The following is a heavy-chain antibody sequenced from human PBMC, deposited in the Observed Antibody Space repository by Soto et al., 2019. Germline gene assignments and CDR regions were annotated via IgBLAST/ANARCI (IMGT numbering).Heavy chain of an antibody. CDR2: VSGSGGST. V-gene: IGHV3-23*01. CDR1: GFTFSSCA. Sequence: EVQLLESGGGLVQPGGSLRLSCEASGFTFSSCAMSWVRQAPGKGLEWISAVSGSGGSTYYADSVKGRFTISRDNSKDTLYLQMNNLRAEDTAVYYCAKPPDYNWNDYWGQGTLVTVSS. CDR3: AKPPDYNWNDY. J-gene: IGHJ4*02. D-gene: IGHD1-20*01.